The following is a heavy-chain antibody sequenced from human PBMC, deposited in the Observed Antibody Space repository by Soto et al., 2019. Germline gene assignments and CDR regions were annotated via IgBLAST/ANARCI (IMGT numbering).Heavy chain of an antibody. J-gene: IGHJ6*02. Sequence: ESLSLTCAVHVGSVIGYYWSWIRQPPGKGLEWIGEINHSGSTNYNPSLKSRVTISVDTSKNQFSLKLSSVTAADTAVYYCARELYGLYYYYGMDVWGQGTTVTVSS. V-gene: IGHV4-34*01. CDR2: INHSGST. CDR3: ARELYGLYYYYGMDV. D-gene: IGHD1-26*01. CDR1: VGSVIGYY.